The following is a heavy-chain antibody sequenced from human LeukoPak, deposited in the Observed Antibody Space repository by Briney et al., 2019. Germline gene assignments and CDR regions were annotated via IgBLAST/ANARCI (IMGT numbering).Heavy chain of an antibody. Sequence: GGSLRLSCAASGFTFSSYAMSWVRQAPGKGLEWVSAISGSSGTTYFADSVKGRFTISRDNSKNTVYLQMNSLRAEDTAVYYCAKDRGWLRLEFDYWGQGTLVTVSS. CDR2: ISGSSGTT. CDR3: AKDRGWLRLEFDY. V-gene: IGHV3-23*01. J-gene: IGHJ4*02. D-gene: IGHD5-12*01. CDR1: GFTFSSYA.